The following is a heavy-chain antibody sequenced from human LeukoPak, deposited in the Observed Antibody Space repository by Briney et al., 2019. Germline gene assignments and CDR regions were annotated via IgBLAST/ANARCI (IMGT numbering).Heavy chain of an antibody. CDR3: AKDSRNRFDP. D-gene: IGHD2/OR15-2a*01. CDR2: ISYDGSNK. CDR1: GFTFSSYG. Sequence: GGSLRLSCAASGFTFSSYGMHWVRQAPGKGLEWVAVISYDGSNKYYGDSVKGRFTISRDNSKNTLYLQMNSLRAEDTAVYYCAKDSRNRFDPWGQGTLVTVSS. J-gene: IGHJ5*02. V-gene: IGHV3-30*18.